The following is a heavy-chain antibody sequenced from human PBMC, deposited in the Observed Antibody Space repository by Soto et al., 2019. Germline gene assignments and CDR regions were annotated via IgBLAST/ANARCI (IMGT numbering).Heavy chain of an antibody. J-gene: IGHJ4*02. V-gene: IGHV4-4*07. CDR1: GDSISNYY. D-gene: IGHD5-12*01. CDR2: IYSNGIP. CDR3: ARERREQIRRGYDIDY. Sequence: SETLSLTCSVSGDSISNYYWSWIRQPAGKGLEWIGRIYSNGIPDYNPSLKSRVTISIDTSRNQFSLRVTSVTAADTAVYYCARERREQIRRGYDIDYWRQGALVPVCS.